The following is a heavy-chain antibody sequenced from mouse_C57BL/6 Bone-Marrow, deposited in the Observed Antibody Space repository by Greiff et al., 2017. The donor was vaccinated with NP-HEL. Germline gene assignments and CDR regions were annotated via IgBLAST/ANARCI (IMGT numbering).Heavy chain of an antibody. J-gene: IGHJ1*03. D-gene: IGHD1-1*01. CDR1: GFNIKDYY. CDR3: DV. V-gene: IGHV14-2*01. Sequence: VQLQQSGAELVKPGASVKLSCTASGFNIKDYYMHWVKQRTEQGLEWIGRIDPEDGETKYAPKFQGKATITADTSEDTAVYYCARDYYYGSSYWYFDVWGTGTTVTVSS. CDR2: IDPEDGET.